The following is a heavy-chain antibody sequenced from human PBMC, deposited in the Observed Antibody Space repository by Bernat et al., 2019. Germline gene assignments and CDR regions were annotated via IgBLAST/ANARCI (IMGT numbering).Heavy chain of an antibody. CDR2: IYSGGST. V-gene: IGHV3-53*05. D-gene: IGHD2-21*01. Sequence: EVQLVETGGGLIQPGGSLRLSCAASGFTVSSNYMSWVRQAPGKGLEWVSVIYSGGSTYYADSVKGRFTISRDNSKNTLYLQMNSLRAEDTAVYYCARDLSRGGDSDGAFDIWGQGTMVTVSS. CDR3: ARDLSRGGDSDGAFDI. CDR1: GFTVSSNY. J-gene: IGHJ3*02.